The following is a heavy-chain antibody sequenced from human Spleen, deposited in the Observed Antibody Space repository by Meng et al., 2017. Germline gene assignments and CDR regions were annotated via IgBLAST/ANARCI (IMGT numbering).Heavy chain of an antibody. D-gene: IGHD4-11*01. V-gene: IGHV4-59*12. CDR3: AREGYSTSFQN. CDR2: INYSGDT. CDR1: GDSIRSNS. Sequence: SETLSLTCSVSGDSIRSNSWSWIRQPPGKGPEWIGYINYSGDTKYNPSLKSRVTISSDTSKNQVSLRLTSVTDADTALYYCAREGYSTSFQNWGQGTRVTVSS. J-gene: IGHJ4*02.